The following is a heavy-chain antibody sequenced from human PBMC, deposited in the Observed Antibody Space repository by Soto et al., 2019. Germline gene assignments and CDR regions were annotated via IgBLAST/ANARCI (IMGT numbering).Heavy chain of an antibody. CDR3: AKDRFAGNFDY. CDR1: GFTFNNYA. CDR2: ISATGGST. J-gene: IGHJ4*02. V-gene: IGHV3-23*01. D-gene: IGHD3-3*01. Sequence: EVQVLDSGGGLVQPGGSLRLSCAASGFTFNNYAMNWVRQAPGKGLEWVATISATGGSTYYADSVKGRFTISRDNSKNTLYLQMNGLRVEDTAVYHCAKDRFAGNFDYWGQGTQVTVSS.